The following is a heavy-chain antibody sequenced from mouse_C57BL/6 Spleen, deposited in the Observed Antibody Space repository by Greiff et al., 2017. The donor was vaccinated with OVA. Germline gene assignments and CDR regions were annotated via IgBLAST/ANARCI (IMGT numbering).Heavy chain of an antibody. D-gene: IGHD6-1*01. CDR1: GFTFSSYA. Sequence: EVMLVESGAGLVKPGGSLKLSCAASGFTFSSYAMSWVRQTPEKRLEWVAYISSGGDYIYYADTVKGRFTISRDNARNTLYLQMSSLKSEDTAMYYCTREAVHFDYWGQGTTLTVSS. CDR3: TREAVHFDY. J-gene: IGHJ2*01. V-gene: IGHV5-9-1*02. CDR2: ISSGGDYI.